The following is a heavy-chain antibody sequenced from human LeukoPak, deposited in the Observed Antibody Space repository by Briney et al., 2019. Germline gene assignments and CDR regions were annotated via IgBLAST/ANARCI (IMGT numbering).Heavy chain of an antibody. D-gene: IGHD2-15*01. CDR1: GFTFSNFG. Sequence: GGSLRLSCAASGFTFSNFGMHWVRQAPGQGLEWVTFIPYDGSNKYYADSVKGRFTISRDNSKNTLYLQMNSLRAEDTAVYYCAKDCSGGSCYSSWGQGTLVTVSS. V-gene: IGHV3-30*02. CDR2: IPYDGSNK. J-gene: IGHJ4*02. CDR3: AKDCSGGSCYSS.